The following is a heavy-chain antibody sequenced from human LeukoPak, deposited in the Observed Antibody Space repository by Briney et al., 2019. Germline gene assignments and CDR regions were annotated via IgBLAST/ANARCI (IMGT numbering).Heavy chain of an antibody. Sequence: ETLSLTCTVSGGSISSSSYYWGWIRQPPGKGLEWVSFIYSGGNTYYADSVKGRFTISRDNSKNTVHLQMNSLIAEDTAMYYCARRAGDYSHPYDYWGQGTLVTVSS. CDR2: IYSGGNT. V-gene: IGHV3-53*01. CDR1: GGSISSSSYY. D-gene: IGHD3-22*01. J-gene: IGHJ4*02. CDR3: ARRAGDYSHPYDY.